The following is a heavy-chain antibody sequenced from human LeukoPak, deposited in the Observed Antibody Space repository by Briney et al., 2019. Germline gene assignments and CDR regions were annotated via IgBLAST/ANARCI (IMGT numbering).Heavy chain of an antibody. CDR1: GYTFTSYG. CDR3: ARDQAPYNWTEFDY. CDR2: ISAYNGNT. D-gene: IGHD1-1*01. Sequence: ASVNVSCKASGYTFTSYGISWVRQAPGQGLEWMGWISAYNGNTNYAQKLQGRATMTTDTSTSTAYMELRSPRSDDTAVYYCARDQAPYNWTEFDYWGQGTLVTVSS. J-gene: IGHJ4*02. V-gene: IGHV1-18*01.